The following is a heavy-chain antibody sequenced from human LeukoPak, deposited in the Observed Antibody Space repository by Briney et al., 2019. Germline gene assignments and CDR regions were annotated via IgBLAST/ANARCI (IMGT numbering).Heavy chain of an antibody. CDR2: IKQDGSEK. Sequence: GGSLRLSCAASGFNFKTSWMSWVRQAPGKGLECVANIKQDGSEKYYVDSVQGRFTISRDNSRNTLYLQMNSLRAEDMAVYYCAREFSGYAFDIWGQGTMVTVSS. D-gene: IGHD5-12*01. CDR1: GFNFKTSW. CDR3: AREFSGYAFDI. V-gene: IGHV3-7*01. J-gene: IGHJ3*02.